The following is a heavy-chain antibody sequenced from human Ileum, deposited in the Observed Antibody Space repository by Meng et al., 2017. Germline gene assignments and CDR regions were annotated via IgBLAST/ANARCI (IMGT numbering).Heavy chain of an antibody. CDR2: IYPSGTT. V-gene: IGHV4-38-2*02. CDR3: ARSSASWYFIDY. CDR1: GYSISSGYY. D-gene: IGHD6-13*01. J-gene: IGHJ4*02. Sequence: SETLSLTCSVSGYSISSGYYWGWIRQSPGKGLECSGSIYPSGTTYFNPSLKSRVTISVDTSNNQFSLKLSSVTAADAAVYYCARSSASWYFIDYWGQGTLVTVSS.